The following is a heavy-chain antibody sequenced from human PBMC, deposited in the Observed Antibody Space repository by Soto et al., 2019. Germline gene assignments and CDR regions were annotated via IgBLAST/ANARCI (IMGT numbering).Heavy chain of an antibody. D-gene: IGHD1-1*01. CDR2: IYPGDSDT. V-gene: IGHV5-51*01. Sequence: PGESLKISCRGSGYSFPNYWIGWVRQMPGKGLEWMGIIYPGDSDTRYSPSFQGQVTISADKSISTAYLQWSSLKASDTAMYYCARVQSTLNDYWGQGTLVTVSS. J-gene: IGHJ4*02. CDR3: ARVQSTLNDY. CDR1: GYSFPNYW.